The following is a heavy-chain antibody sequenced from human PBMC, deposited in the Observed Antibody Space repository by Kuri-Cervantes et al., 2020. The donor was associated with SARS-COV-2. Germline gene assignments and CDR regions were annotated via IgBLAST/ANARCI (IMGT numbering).Heavy chain of an antibody. J-gene: IGHJ6*03. D-gene: IGHD3-10*01. CDR2: ISAYNGNT. Sequence: ASVKVSCKASGYTFTSYGISWVRQAPGQGLEWMGWISAYNGNTNYAQKFQGRVTITADESTSTAYMELSSLRSEDTAVYYCARGGWGSGSQNYYYYMDVWGKGTTVTVSS. CDR3: ARGGWGSGSQNYYYYMDV. V-gene: IGHV1-18*01. CDR1: GYTFTSYG.